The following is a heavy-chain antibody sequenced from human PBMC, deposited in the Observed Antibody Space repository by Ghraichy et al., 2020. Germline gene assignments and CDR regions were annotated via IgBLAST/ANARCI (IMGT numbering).Heavy chain of an antibody. Sequence: ETLSLTCAVYGGSFSGYYWSWIRQPPGKGLEWIGEINHSGSTNYNPSLKSRVTISVDTSKNQFSLKLSSVTAADTAVYYCARQRLAVKLPHFDYWGQGTLVTVSS. CDR3: ARQRLAVKLPHFDY. D-gene: IGHD4-23*01. CDR1: GGSFSGYY. CDR2: INHSGST. J-gene: IGHJ4*02. V-gene: IGHV4-34*01.